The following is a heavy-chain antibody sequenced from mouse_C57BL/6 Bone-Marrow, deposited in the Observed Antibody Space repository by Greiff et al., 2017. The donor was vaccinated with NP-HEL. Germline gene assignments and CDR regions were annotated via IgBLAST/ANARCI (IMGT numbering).Heavy chain of an antibody. V-gene: IGHV14-4*01. Sequence: EVQLQQSGAELVRPGASVKLSCTASGFNIKDDYMHWVKQRPERGLEWIGWIDPENGGTEYAAKFQGKATITADTSSNTAYLQLSSLTSEDTAVYYCTSFITTVVATDVWGTGTTVTVSS. CDR2: IDPENGGT. J-gene: IGHJ1*03. CDR1: GFNIKDDY. CDR3: TSFITTVVATDV. D-gene: IGHD1-1*01.